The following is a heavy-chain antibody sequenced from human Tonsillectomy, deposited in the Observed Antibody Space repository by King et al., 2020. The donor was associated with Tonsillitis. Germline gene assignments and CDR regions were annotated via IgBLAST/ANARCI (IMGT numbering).Heavy chain of an antibody. D-gene: IGHD3-10*01. J-gene: IGHJ3*02. CDR1: GFTFSSYE. V-gene: IGHV3-48*03. CDR3: ARDWPDVGGDYSDI. CDR2: ISSSGSTI. Sequence: VQLVESGGGLVQPGGSLRLSCAASGFTFSSYEMNWVRQAPGKGLEWISYISSSGSTIYYADSVKGRFTISRDNAKNSLYLQMNSLRAEDTAVYYCARDWPDVGGDYSDIWGQGTMVTVSS.